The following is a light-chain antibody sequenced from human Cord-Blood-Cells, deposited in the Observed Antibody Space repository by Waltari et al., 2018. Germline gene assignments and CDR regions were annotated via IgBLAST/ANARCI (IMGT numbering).Light chain of an antibody. CDR1: SSDVGGYTY. J-gene: IGLJ2*01. CDR2: DVS. Sequence: QSALTQPASVSGSPGQSITISCTGSSSDVGGYTYVSLYQQHPGKAPKLMIYDVSNRSSGVSNRFSGSKSGNTASLTISGLQAEDEADYYCSSYTSSSTVFGGVTKLTVL. V-gene: IGLV2-14*01. CDR3: SSYTSSSTV.